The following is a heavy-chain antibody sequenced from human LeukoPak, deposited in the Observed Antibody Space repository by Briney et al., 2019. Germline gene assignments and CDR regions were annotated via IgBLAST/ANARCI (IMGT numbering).Heavy chain of an antibody. J-gene: IGHJ4*02. CDR2: ITSYRRDT. D-gene: IGHD2-8*02. CDR1: GYSFTSYW. V-gene: IGHV3-23*01. Sequence: GESLKISCKGSGYSFTSYWIGWVRQMPGKGLEWVSSITSYRRDTYYADSVKGRFTISRDNSKSTLSLQMNSLRAEDSAIYYCAKGTLEHCTGAICYPFDYWGQGTLVTVSS. CDR3: AKGTLEHCTGAICYPFDY.